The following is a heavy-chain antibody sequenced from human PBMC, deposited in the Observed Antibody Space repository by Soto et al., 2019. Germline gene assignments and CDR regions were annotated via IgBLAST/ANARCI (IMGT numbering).Heavy chain of an antibody. V-gene: IGHV1-2*02. CDR1: GYTFTAYY. CDR3: ARQLAYCGGDCYTEPIDY. Sequence: QAQLVQSGAEVKKPGASVKVSCKTSGYTFTAYYIHWVRQAPGQGLEWVGWINPKTGDTKYAQKFQGRVTTTGDTSITTAYMERGRLRSDDTAVYYCARQLAYCGGDCYTEPIDYWGQGTLVTVSS. J-gene: IGHJ4*02. D-gene: IGHD2-21*02. CDR2: INPKTGDT.